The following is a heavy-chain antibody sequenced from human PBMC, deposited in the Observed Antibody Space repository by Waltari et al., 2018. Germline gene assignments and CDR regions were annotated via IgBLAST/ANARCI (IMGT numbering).Heavy chain of an antibody. D-gene: IGHD1-26*01. V-gene: IGHV3-23*01. Sequence: EVQLLESGGGLVQPGGCLRLSCAASGFTFSHYAMSWVRQAPGKGLEWVSAISGSGDGTYHGDSVKGRFTISRDNSKNTLDLQMNSLRVEDTAIYFCAKVYSGSYLDYWGQGTLVTVSS. CDR1: GFTFSHYA. CDR2: ISGSGDGT. J-gene: IGHJ4*02. CDR3: AKVYSGSYLDY.